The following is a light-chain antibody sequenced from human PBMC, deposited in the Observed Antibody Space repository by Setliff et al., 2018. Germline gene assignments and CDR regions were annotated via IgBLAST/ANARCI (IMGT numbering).Light chain of an antibody. Sequence: QSALTQPPSASGTPGQGVTISCSGSSSNIGSHSVSWYQQLPGTAPKLLIYKNSQRSSGVPDRFSGSKSGTSASLAISGLQSEDEADYHCATWDDSLNGYVFASGTKVTVL. V-gene: IGLV1-44*01. CDR1: SSNIGSHS. CDR3: ATWDDSLNGYV. J-gene: IGLJ1*01. CDR2: KNS.